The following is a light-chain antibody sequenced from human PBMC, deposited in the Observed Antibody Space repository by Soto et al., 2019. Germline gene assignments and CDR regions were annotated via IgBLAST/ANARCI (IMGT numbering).Light chain of an antibody. Sequence: QSVLTQPPSVSAAPGQKVTISCSGSSSNIGNNYVSWYQQLPGTAPKLLIYENDKRPSGIPARFSGSKSGTSATLGITGLQTGDEADYYCGTWDASLSAVVFGGGTKVTVL. CDR3: GTWDASLSAVV. V-gene: IGLV1-51*02. CDR2: END. CDR1: SSNIGNNY. J-gene: IGLJ2*01.